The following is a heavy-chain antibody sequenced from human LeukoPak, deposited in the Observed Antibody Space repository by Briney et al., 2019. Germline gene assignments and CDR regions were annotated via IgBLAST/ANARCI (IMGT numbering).Heavy chain of an antibody. V-gene: IGHV5-51*01. D-gene: IGHD6-13*01. CDR2: IYPCDSDV. J-gene: IGHJ4*02. CDR3: ARQGYNSTWDRYLAY. Sequence: GESLKISCKGSGYSFSNYWFGWVRQMPGKGLEWMGIIYPCDSDVRYSPSFQGQVTISADKSISTAYLQWSSLQASDTAMYYCARQGYNSTWDRYLAYWGQGTQVTVSS. CDR1: GYSFSNYW.